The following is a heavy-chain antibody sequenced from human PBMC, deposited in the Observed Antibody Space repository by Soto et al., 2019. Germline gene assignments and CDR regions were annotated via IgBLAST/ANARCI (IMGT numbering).Heavy chain of an antibody. CDR3: ARERTLTENAFDI. J-gene: IGHJ3*02. CDR1: GFTFSSYA. D-gene: IGHD7-27*01. V-gene: IGHV3-30-3*01. CDR2: ISYDGSNK. Sequence: QVQLVESGGGVVQPGRSLRLSCAASGFTFSSYAMHCVRQAPGKGLEWVAVISYDGSNKYYADSVKGRFTISRDNSKNTLYLQMNSLRAEDTAVYYCARERTLTENAFDIWGQGTMVTVSS.